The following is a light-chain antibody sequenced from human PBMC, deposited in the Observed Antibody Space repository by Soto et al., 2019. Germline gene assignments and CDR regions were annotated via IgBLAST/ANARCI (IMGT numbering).Light chain of an antibody. Sequence: EIVLTQSPATLSLSPGERATLSCRASQSVSSYLAWYQQKPGQAPRLLIYDASNRATGIPARFSGSGSGTEFNLHISSIEHEDFAVYYCQQRSNWPPVTFGGGTKVEIK. CDR2: DAS. CDR1: QSVSSY. V-gene: IGKV3-11*01. CDR3: QQRSNWPPVT. J-gene: IGKJ4*01.